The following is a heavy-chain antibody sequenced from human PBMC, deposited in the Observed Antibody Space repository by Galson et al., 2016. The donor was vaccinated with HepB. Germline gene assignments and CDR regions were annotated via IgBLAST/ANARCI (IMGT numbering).Heavy chain of an antibody. D-gene: IGHD3-9*01. J-gene: IGHJ3*02. CDR1: GFTFSSYA. Sequence: SLRLSCAASGFTFSSYAMSWVRRAPGKGLEWVSTISGGGGNTDYADSVKGRFTISRDNSKNTLYLQMNSLRAEDTAVYYCAKDRSPYYDIVTGYFPDNDAFDIWGQGTMVTVSS. CDR3: AKDRSPYYDIVTGYFPDNDAFDI. V-gene: IGHV3-23*01. CDR2: ISGGGGNT.